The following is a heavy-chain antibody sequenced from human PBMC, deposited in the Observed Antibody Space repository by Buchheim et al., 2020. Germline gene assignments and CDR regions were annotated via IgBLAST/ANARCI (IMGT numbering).Heavy chain of an antibody. CDR3: ARLRGYCSSTSCYTGWVGHFDY. CDR2: IYYSGST. CDR1: GGSISSSSYY. V-gene: IGHV4-39*01. Sequence: QLQLQESGPGLVKPSETLSLTCTVSGGSISSSSYYWGWIRQPPGKGLERIGSIYYSGSTYYNPSLKSRVTISVDTSKNQFSMKLSSVTAADTAVYYCARLRGYCSSTSCYTGWVGHFDYWGQGTL. D-gene: IGHD2-2*02. J-gene: IGHJ4*02.